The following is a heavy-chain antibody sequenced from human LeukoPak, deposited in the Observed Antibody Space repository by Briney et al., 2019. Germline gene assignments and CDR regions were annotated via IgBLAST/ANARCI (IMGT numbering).Heavy chain of an antibody. Sequence: ESGPTLVNPTQTLTLTCTFSGFSLNTHGVGVGWIRQPPGKALECLARIYWDDDKRYSPSLKSRLTITKDTSKNQVVLTMTNMDPVDTATYYCAHFEDYYDSSGKNYRNYFDYWGQGTLVTVSS. D-gene: IGHD3-22*01. CDR2: IYWDDDK. V-gene: IGHV2-5*02. CDR3: AHFEDYYDSSGKNYRNYFDY. CDR1: GFSLNTHGVG. J-gene: IGHJ4*02.